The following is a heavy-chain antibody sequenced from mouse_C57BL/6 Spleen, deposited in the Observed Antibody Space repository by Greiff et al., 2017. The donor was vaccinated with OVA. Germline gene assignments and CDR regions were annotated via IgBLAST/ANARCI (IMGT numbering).Heavy chain of an antibody. CDR1: GFSLSTFGMG. J-gene: IGHJ2*01. V-gene: IGHV8-8*01. CDR2: IWWDDAK. CDR3: ARILRPYYFDY. D-gene: IGHD2-12*01. Sequence: QVTLKVSGPGILQPSQTLSLTCSFSGFSLSTFGMGVGWIRQPSGKGLEWLAHIWWDDAKYYHPALKSRLTITKDNTKYQVFLRIANVDTAVTATYYCARILRPYYFDYWGQGTTLTVSS.